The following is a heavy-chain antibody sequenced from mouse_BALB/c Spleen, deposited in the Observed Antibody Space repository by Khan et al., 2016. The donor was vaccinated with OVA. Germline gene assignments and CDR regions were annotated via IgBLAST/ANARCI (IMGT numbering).Heavy chain of an antibody. D-gene: IGHD2-14*01. J-gene: IGHJ4*01. Sequence: QVQLKQSGAELARPGASVKMSCKASGYTFTSNTMHWVKQRPGQGLEWIGYINPRSGYTIYNQKFKDKATLTADISSSTAYMQLGSLTSDDSAVYYCARRTTGYAMSYWGQGTTVTVSS. V-gene: IGHV1-4*01. CDR2: INPRSGYT. CDR3: ARRTTGYAMSY. CDR1: GYTFTSNT.